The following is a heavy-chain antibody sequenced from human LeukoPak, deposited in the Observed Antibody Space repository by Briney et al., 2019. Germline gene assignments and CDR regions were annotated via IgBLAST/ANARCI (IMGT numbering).Heavy chain of an antibody. CDR3: AKATGYLL. CDR2: ISNSDYST. CDR1: GFTFSSYA. Sequence: GGSLRLSCAASGFTFSSYAMSWVRQAPGEGLEWVSTISNSDYSTYYADSVKGRFTISRANSENTLYLQMNNLRAEDTAVYYCAKATGYLLWGQGTLVTVSS. J-gene: IGHJ4*02. V-gene: IGHV3-23*01. D-gene: IGHD1-14*01.